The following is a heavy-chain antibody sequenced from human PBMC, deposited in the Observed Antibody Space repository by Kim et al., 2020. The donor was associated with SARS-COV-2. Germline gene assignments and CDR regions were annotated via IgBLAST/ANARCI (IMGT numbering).Heavy chain of an antibody. CDR3: ARPLDCSGGSCPGALDY. V-gene: IGHV3-30*04. CDR1: GFTFSSYA. J-gene: IGHJ4*02. D-gene: IGHD2-15*01. CDR2: ISYDGSNK. Sequence: GGSLRLSCAASGFTFSSYAMHWVRQAPGKGLEWVAVISYDGSNKYYADSVKGRFTISRDNSKNTLYLQMNSLRAEDTAVYYCARPLDCSGGSCPGALDYWGQGTLVTVSS.